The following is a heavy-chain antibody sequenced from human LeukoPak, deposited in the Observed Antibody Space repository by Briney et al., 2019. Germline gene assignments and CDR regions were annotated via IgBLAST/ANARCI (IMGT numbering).Heavy chain of an antibody. J-gene: IGHJ4*02. CDR3: ARSGYSYGYFRD. Sequence: GASVKVSCKASGYTFTSYYMHWVRQAPGQGLEWMGIINPGGGSTSYAQKFQGRVTMTRDMSTSTVYMELSSLRSEDTAVYYCARSGYSYGYFRDWGQGTLVTVSS. CDR2: INPGGGST. CDR1: GYTFTSYY. V-gene: IGHV1-46*01. D-gene: IGHD5-18*01.